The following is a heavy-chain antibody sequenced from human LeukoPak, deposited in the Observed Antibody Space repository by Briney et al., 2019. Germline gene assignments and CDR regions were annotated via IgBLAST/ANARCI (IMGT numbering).Heavy chain of an antibody. D-gene: IGHD4-23*01. CDR1: GGSFSGYY. Sequence: SETLSLTCAVYGGSFSGYYWSWIRQPPGKGLEWIGEINHSGSTNYNPSLKSRVTISVDRSKNQFSLKLSSVTAADTAMYYCARSGVTHYGMDVWGQGTTVTVSS. V-gene: IGHV4-34*01. J-gene: IGHJ6*02. CDR2: INHSGST. CDR3: ARSGVTHYGMDV.